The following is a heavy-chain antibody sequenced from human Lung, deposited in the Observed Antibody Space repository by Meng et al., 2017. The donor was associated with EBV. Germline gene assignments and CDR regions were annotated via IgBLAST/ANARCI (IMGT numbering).Heavy chain of an antibody. V-gene: IGHV4-34*02. D-gene: IGHD3-16*02. CDR1: GGSFRGYY. J-gene: IGHJ4*02. CDR3: ARAEITFGGLFVPEPKFDY. CDR2: INHSGHT. Sequence: QARLQQWGAGLLKPSETLSLRCVFFGGSFRGYYWSWIRQSPERGLEWIGEINHSGHTNYNPSLKSRVTISVDTSKNQFSLNLSSVTAADTAVYYCARAEITFGGLFVPEPKFDYWGQGTLVTVSS.